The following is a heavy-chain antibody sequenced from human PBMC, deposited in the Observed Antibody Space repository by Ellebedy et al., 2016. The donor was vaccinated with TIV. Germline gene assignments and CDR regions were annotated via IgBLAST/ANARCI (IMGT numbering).Heavy chain of an antibody. CDR1: GGTFSIYA. D-gene: IGHD6-6*01. V-gene: IGHV1-69*13. J-gene: IGHJ3*02. Sequence: ASVKVSXXASGGTFSIYAISWVRQTHGQGLELMGGFIPLFGTRNYAQKFQGRVTITADESTSTAYMELSSLRSEDTAVYYCAKKYSDSSDIDLDAFDIWGQGTMVTVSS. CDR2: FIPLFGTR. CDR3: AKKYSDSSDIDLDAFDI.